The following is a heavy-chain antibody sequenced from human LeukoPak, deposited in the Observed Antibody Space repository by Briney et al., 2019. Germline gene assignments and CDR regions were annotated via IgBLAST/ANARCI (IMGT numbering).Heavy chain of an antibody. CDR3: AKGQFRMGAPKYYFDY. V-gene: IGHV3-23*01. CDR1: GFTFSSYA. Sequence: GGSLRLSCAASGFTFSSYAMSWVRQAPGKGLEWVSAISGSGGSTYYADSVKGRFTISRDNSKNTLYLQMNGLRAEDTAVYYCAKGQFRMGAPKYYFDYWGQGTLVTVSS. J-gene: IGHJ4*02. D-gene: IGHD1-26*01. CDR2: ISGSGGST.